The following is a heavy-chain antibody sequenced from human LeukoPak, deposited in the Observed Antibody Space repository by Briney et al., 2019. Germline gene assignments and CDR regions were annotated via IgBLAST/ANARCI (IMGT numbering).Heavy chain of an antibody. Sequence: GESLKISCKGSGYSFTSYWIGWVRQMPGKGLEWMGIIYPGDSGTRYSPSFQGQVTISADKSISTAYLQWSSLKASDTAMYYCARPLSPAAANFDYWGQGTLVTVSS. CDR2: IYPGDSGT. CDR1: GYSFTSYW. D-gene: IGHD6-13*01. CDR3: ARPLSPAAANFDY. V-gene: IGHV5-51*01. J-gene: IGHJ4*02.